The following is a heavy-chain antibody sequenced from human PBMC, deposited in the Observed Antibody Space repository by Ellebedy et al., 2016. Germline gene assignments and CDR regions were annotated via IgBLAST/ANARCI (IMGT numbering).Heavy chain of an antibody. D-gene: IGHD2-15*01. V-gene: IGHV4-30-4*01. J-gene: IGHJ6*02. CDR1: GGSISSGDYY. Sequence: SETLSLTCTVSGGSISSGDYYWTWIRQPPGKGLEWIGYIYYSGSTYYNPSLKSRVTISIDTSKNQFSLKLSSVTATDTAVYYCAREVVVAATHHPRGYYGMDVWGQGTTVTVSS. CDR2: IYYSGST. CDR3: AREVVVAATHHPRGYYGMDV.